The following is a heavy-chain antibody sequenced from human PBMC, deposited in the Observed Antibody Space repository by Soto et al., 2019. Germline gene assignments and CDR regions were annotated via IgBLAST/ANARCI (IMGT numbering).Heavy chain of an antibody. D-gene: IGHD3-22*01. Sequence: GASVKVPCKALRVTFTNYAFSWVRQAPGQGLEWMGGIMPFFGSGNYAQKFQGRINITADESTSSVYLELTSLRSEDTAVYYCARDRAGYYSHFVYWGQGTLVTVSS. J-gene: IGHJ4*02. CDR2: IMPFFGSG. CDR1: RVTFTNYA. CDR3: ARDRAGYYSHFVY. V-gene: IGHV1-69*13.